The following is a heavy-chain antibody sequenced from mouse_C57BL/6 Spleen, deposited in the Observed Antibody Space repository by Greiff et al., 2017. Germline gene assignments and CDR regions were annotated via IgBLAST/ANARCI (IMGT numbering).Heavy chain of an antibody. Sequence: VQLQQPGAELVKPGASVKLSCKASGYTFTSYWINWVKQRPRQGLEWIGNIDPSGGGTHYNEKFKDKATLTVDKSSSTAYMQLSSLTSEDSAVFYCARGNVICRTLGFGYWGKGPTVTVSS. CDR1: GYTFTSYW. J-gene: IGHJ4*01. D-gene: IGHD3-1*01. V-gene: IGHV1-52*01. CDR2: IDPSGGGT. CDR3: ARGNVICRTLGFGY.